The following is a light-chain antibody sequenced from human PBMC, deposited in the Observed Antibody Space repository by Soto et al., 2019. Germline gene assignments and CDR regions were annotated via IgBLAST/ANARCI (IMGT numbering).Light chain of an antibody. CDR3: AAWDDTLNGRI. CDR2: SNS. V-gene: IGLV1-44*01. J-gene: IGLJ2*01. Sequence: WXXQVPGXAXXXXIHSNSQRPSGVPDRFSGSKSGTSASLAISRLXXDDEADYYCAAWDDTLNGRIFGGGTQLTVL.